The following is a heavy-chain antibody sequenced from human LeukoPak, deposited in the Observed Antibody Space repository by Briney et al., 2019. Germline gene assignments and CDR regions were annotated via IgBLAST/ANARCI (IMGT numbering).Heavy chain of an antibody. J-gene: IGHJ3*02. Sequence: GASVKVSCKASGYTFSSYGISWVRQAPGQGLEWMGWISAYNGNTNYAQKLQGRVTMTTDTSTSTAYMELRSLRSDDTAVYYCARAPPGTMIVVVPIDAFDIWGQGTMVTVSS. CDR3: ARAPPGTMIVVVPIDAFDI. D-gene: IGHD3-22*01. CDR2: ISAYNGNT. CDR1: GYTFSSYG. V-gene: IGHV1-18*01.